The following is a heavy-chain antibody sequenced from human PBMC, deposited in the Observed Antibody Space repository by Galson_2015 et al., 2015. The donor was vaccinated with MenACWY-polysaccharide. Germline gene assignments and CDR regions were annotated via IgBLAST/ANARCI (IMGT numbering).Heavy chain of an antibody. Sequence: SLRLSCAASGFTFSNYGMNWVRQAPGKGLEWVSYISGGSSVIYYADSVKGRFTISRDNARNSLYLQVNSLRDEDTAVYYYATKQMGDNSFDYWGQGTLVTVSS. CDR1: GFTFSNYG. CDR3: ATKQMGDNSFDY. J-gene: IGHJ4*02. V-gene: IGHV3-48*02. D-gene: IGHD3-16*01. CDR2: ISGGSSVI.